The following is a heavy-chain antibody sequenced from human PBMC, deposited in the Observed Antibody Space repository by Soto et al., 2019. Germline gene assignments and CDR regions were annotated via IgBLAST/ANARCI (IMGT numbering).Heavy chain of an antibody. CDR2: ISYDGSNK. D-gene: IGHD2-2*01. CDR3: ARGYCSSTSCPRMDV. J-gene: IGHJ6*02. V-gene: IGHV3-30-3*01. CDR1: GFTFSSYA. Sequence: LRLSCAASGFTFSSYAMHWVRQAPGKGLEWVAVISYDGSNKYYADSVKGRFTISRDNSKNTLYLQMNSLRAEDTAVYYCARGYCSSTSCPRMDVWGQGTTVTVSS.